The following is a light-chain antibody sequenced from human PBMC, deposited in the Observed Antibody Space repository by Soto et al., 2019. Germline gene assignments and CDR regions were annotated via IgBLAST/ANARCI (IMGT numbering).Light chain of an antibody. CDR1: SSNIGAGYD. V-gene: IGLV1-40*01. CDR3: QSYDSSLSAWV. CDR2: ANS. Sequence: QSVLTQPPSESGAPGQRVTISCTGSSSNIGAGYDVHWYQQFPGTVPKLLIYANSNRPSGVPDRISGSKSGTSASLAITGLQAEDEADYYCQSYDSSLSAWVFGGGTKLNVL. J-gene: IGLJ3*02.